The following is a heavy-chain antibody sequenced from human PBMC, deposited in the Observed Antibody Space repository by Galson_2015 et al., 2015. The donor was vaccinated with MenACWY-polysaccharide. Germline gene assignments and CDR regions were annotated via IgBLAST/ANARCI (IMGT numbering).Heavy chain of an antibody. V-gene: IGHV4-4*07. CDR1: GGSVSGFY. CDR3: VRDPNFGMDV. CDR2: FHSSGVT. J-gene: IGHJ6*02. Sequence: SETLSLTCTVSGGSVSGFYWSWVRQPAGKGLEWLGRFHSSGVTNYSPFLKSRGTMSVDTSKNQFSLILTSVTAADTAVYYCVRDPNFGMDVWGHGTTVTVSS.